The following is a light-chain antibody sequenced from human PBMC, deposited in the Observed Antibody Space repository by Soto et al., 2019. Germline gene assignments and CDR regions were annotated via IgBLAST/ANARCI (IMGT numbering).Light chain of an antibody. CDR3: QQSYSTPPFT. CDR2: AAS. V-gene: IGKV1-39*01. Sequence: IQMTQSPSSLSASVGDRVTITCRASQSISSYLNWYQQKPGKAPKLLIYAASSLQSGVPSRFSGSGSGTDFTLTISSLQPEDFATYYCQQSYSTPPFTFGPGNKVDIK. J-gene: IGKJ3*01. CDR1: QSISSY.